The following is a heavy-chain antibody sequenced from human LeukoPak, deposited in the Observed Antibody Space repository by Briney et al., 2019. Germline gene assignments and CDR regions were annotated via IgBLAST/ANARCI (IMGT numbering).Heavy chain of an antibody. CDR2: ISSSSSTI. J-gene: IGHJ4*02. V-gene: IGHV3-48*01. CDR3: ARANGYNRGIHWYYFDY. D-gene: IGHD5-24*01. Sequence: GGSLRLSCAASGFTFSSYSMNWVRQAPGKGLEWVSYISSSSSTIYYADSVKGRFTISRDNAKNSLYLQMNSLRAEDTAVYYCARANGYNRGIHWYYFDYWGQGTLVTVSS. CDR1: GFTFSSYS.